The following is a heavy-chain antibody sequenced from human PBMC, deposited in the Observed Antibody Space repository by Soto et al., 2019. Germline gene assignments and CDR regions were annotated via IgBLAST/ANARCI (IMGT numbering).Heavy chain of an antibody. J-gene: IGHJ6*02. V-gene: IGHV1-24*01. CDR3: ATKEALGYYYGMDV. CDR1: GYTLTELS. Sequence: VASVKVSCKVSGYTLTELSMHWVRQAPGKGLEWMGGFDPEDGETIYAQKFQGRVTMTEDTSTDTAYMELSSLRGEDTAVYYCATKEALGYYYGMDVWGQGTTVTVSS. D-gene: IGHD3-10*01. CDR2: FDPEDGET.